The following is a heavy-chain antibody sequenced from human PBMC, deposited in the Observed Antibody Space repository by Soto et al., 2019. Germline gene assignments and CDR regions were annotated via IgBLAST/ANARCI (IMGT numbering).Heavy chain of an antibody. CDR2: ISSNGGST. J-gene: IGHJ3*02. V-gene: IGHV3-64D*06. Sequence: GWSLRLSCSASGFTFSSYAMHWVRQAPGKGLEYVSSISSNGGSTYYADSVKGRFTISRDNSKNTLYLQMSSLRAEDTAVYYCVKVVGYCSSTSCYAFDIWGQVTMVTVS. CDR1: GFTFSSYA. CDR3: VKVVGYCSSTSCYAFDI. D-gene: IGHD2-2*01.